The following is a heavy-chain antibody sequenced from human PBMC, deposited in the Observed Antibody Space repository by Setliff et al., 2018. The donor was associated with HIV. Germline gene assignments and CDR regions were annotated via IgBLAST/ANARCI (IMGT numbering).Heavy chain of an antibody. Sequence: SETLSLTCTVSGDSINSGSYYWSWIRQPAGEGLEWIGHIFTSGSTTYNPSLNSRVTLSIDTSKSQFSLRLSSVTAADTAVYYCSKILNLYNYMDAWGKGTSVTVSS. CDR1: GDSINSGSYY. D-gene: IGHD3-9*01. CDR2: IFTSGST. J-gene: IGHJ6*03. V-gene: IGHV4-61*09. CDR3: SKILNLYNYMDA.